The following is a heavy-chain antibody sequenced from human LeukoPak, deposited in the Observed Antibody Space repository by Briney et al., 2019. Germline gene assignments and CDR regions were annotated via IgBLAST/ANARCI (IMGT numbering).Heavy chain of an antibody. CDR2: IYHSGST. V-gene: IGHV4-4*02. J-gene: IGHJ4*02. D-gene: IGHD3-10*01. CDR3: ARRSYNSPLRY. Sequence: SETLSLTCAVSSDSISSTYWWTWVRQPPGKGLEWIGEIYHSGSTNYNPSLKSRVTISVDTSKNQFSLKLSSVTAADTAVYYCARRSYNSPLRYWGQGTLVTVSS. CDR1: SDSISSTYW.